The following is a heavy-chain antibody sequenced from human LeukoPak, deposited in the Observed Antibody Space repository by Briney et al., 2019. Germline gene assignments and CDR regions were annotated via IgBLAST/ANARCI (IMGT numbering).Heavy chain of an antibody. D-gene: IGHD6-13*01. CDR1: GGSISSGSYY. V-gene: IGHV4-61*02. CDR2: IYTSGST. Sequence: SETLSLTCTVSGGSISSGSYYWSWIRQPAGKGLEWIGRIYTSGSTNYNPSLKSRVTISVDTSKNQFSLKLSSVTAADTAVYYCAREGTPQQLLMFQHAFDIWGQGTMVTVSS. CDR3: AREGTPQQLLMFQHAFDI. J-gene: IGHJ3*02.